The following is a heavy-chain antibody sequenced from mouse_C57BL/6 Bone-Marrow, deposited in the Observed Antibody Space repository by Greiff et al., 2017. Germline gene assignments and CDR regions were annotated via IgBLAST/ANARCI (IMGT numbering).Heavy chain of an antibody. CDR2: IDPSDSET. V-gene: IGHV1-52*01. J-gene: IGHJ1*03. CDR1: GYTFTSYW. Sequence: QVQLQQPGAELVRPGSSVKLSCKASGYTFTSYWMHWVKQRPIQGLEWIGNIDPSDSETHYNQKFKDKATLTVEKSSSTAYMQLSSLTSQDSAVDYGARGIYYYGSSYWYFDVWGTGTTVTVSS. CDR3: ARGIYYYGSSYWYFDV. D-gene: IGHD1-1*01.